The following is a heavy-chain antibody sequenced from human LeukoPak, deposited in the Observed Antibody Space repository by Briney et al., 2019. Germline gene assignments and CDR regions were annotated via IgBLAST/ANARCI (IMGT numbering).Heavy chain of an antibody. J-gene: IGHJ4*02. Sequence: SVKVSCKASGGTFSSYAISWVRQAPGQGLAWMGRIIPILGIANYAQKFQGRVTITADKSTSTAYMELSSLRSEDTAVYYCARDLNLRPDYWGQGTLVTVSS. CDR3: ARDLNLRPDY. V-gene: IGHV1-69*04. CDR2: IIPILGIA. CDR1: GGTFSSYA.